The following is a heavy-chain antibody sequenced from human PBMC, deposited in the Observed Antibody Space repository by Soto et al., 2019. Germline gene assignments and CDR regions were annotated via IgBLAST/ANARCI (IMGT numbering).Heavy chain of an antibody. J-gene: IGHJ4*02. D-gene: IGHD3-22*01. Sequence: SETLSLTCTVSDGSISSSSYYWGWIRQPPGKGLEWIGTIYYSGSTYYNPSLKSRVTISVDTSKNQFSLKLSSVTAADTAVYYCARHLASSGPLLGYFDFWGQGTLVTVSS. CDR3: ARHLASSGPLLGYFDF. V-gene: IGHV4-39*01. CDR1: DGSISSSSYY. CDR2: IYYSGST.